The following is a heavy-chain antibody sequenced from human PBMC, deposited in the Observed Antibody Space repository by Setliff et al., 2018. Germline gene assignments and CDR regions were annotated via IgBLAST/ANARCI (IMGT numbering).Heavy chain of an antibody. V-gene: IGHV4-61*09. CDR1: GGSISNTFYY. D-gene: IGHD2-15*01. J-gene: IGHJ5*02. CDR3: GRGFSRIEGWGNWFDP. Sequence: KPSETLSLTCTVSGGSISNTFYYWSWIRQPAGKGLEWIGHIYTSWSTNYNPSLKSRVTISVDTSKNQFSLKLSSVTAADTAVYYCGRGFSRIEGWGNWFDPWGQGILVTVSS. CDR2: IYTSWST.